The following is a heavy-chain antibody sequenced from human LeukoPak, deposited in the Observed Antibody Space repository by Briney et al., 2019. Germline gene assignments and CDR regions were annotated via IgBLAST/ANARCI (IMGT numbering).Heavy chain of an antibody. CDR3: AREIGGILVFDY. V-gene: IGHV1-2*02. D-gene: IGHD5-18*01. CDR2: INPNSGDS. CDR1: GYTFTGYY. J-gene: IGHJ4*02. Sequence: ASVKVSCKASGYTFTGYYMHWVRQAPGQGLEWMGWINPNSGDSHHAQKFQGRVTMTRDTSISTAYMELSRLRSDNTAVYYCAREIGGILVFDYWGQGTLVTVSS.